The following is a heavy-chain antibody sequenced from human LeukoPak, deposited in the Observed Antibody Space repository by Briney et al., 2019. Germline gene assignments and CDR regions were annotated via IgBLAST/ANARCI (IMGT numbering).Heavy chain of an antibody. V-gene: IGHV3-23*01. CDR1: GFTFSSYA. D-gene: IGHD3/OR15-3a*01. CDR2: ISGSGRGGIP. CDR3: ARFRNDFWTGYPSDAFDS. J-gene: IGHJ3*02. Sequence: PGGSLGLSCAASGFTFSSYAMSGVRPAPGKGLEWVSSISGSGRGGIPSYAHSVKGRPTIYRDNSRHTLYVQFHSQTHEHAGLVYCARFRNDFWTGYPSDAFDSWGQGTMVTVSS.